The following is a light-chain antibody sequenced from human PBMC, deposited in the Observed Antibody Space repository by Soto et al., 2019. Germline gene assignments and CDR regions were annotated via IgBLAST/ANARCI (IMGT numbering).Light chain of an antibody. J-gene: IGKJ1*01. CDR1: QTISSW. CDR2: KAS. CDR3: QQYNNDWA. Sequence: DIQMTQSPSTLSGSVGDRVTITCRASQTISSWLAWYQQKPGKAPKLLIYKASTLKSGVPSRFSGSGSGTEFTLTISGLQPDDFATYYCQQYNNDWAFGQGTKVDIK. V-gene: IGKV1-5*03.